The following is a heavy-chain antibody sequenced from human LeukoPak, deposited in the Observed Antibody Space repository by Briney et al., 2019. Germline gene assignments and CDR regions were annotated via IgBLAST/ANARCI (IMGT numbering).Heavy chain of an antibody. J-gene: IGHJ6*03. Sequence: GGSLRLSCAASGFTFNNYGMHWVRHAPGKGLEWVAFIRYNGNNKYYADSVKGRFTISRENSKNTLYLQMNSLKGDDTAVYYCAKDSAFYYIDVWGKGTTVIISS. CDR3: AKDSAFYYIDV. CDR2: IRYNGNNK. CDR1: GFTFNNYG. D-gene: IGHD3-10*01. V-gene: IGHV3-30*02.